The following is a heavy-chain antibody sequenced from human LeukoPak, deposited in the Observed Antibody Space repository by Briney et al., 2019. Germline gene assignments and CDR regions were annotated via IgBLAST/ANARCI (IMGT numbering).Heavy chain of an antibody. J-gene: IGHJ4*02. V-gene: IGHV3-7*01. D-gene: IGHD2/OR15-2a*01. Sequence: PGGSLRLSCGASGFIFSRHWMSWVCQAPGKGPEWVANIKQDGSERYYVGCVKGRFTISRDNAKNLLYLQMNSLRAEDTALYYCARDGGHSTDFDYWGQGTLVTVSS. CDR3: ARDGGHSTDFDY. CDR1: GFIFSRHW. CDR2: IKQDGSER.